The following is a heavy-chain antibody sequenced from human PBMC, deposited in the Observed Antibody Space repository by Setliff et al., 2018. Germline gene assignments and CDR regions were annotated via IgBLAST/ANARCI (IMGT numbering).Heavy chain of an antibody. Sequence: PSQTLSLTCAVSGGSISSGSYSWTWIRQPPGKGLEWIGDINHSGSTNYSPSLKSRVTISVDTSKNQFSLKLSSVTAADTAVYYCARGSRIAGRAIDFWGQGTLVTVS. V-gene: IGHV4-30-2*01. CDR2: INHSGST. CDR3: ARGSRIAGRAIDF. CDR1: GGSISSGSYS. J-gene: IGHJ4*02. D-gene: IGHD6-6*01.